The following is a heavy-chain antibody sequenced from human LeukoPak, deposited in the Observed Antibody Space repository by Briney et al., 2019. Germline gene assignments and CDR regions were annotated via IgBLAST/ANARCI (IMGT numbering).Heavy chain of an antibody. V-gene: IGHV3-74*01. CDR3: ARAIFGVVDDAFDI. J-gene: IGHJ3*02. CDR2: INSDGSST. D-gene: IGHD3-3*01. CDR1: GFTFSSYW. Sequence: PGGSLRLSCAASGFTFSSYWMHWVRHAPGKGLVWVSRINSDGSSTIYADSVKGRFTISRDNAKNTLYLQMNSLRAEDTAVYYCARAIFGVVDDAFDIWGQGTMVTVSS.